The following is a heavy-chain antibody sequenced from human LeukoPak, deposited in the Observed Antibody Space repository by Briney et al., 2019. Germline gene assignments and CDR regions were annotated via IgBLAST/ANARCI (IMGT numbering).Heavy chain of an antibody. D-gene: IGHD5-18*01. J-gene: IGHJ4*02. V-gene: IGHV4-59*08. CDR3: ARLVDTAHFDY. CDR2: IYYSGST. CDR1: GGSISSYY. Sequence: PSETLSLTCTVSGGSISSYYWSWIRQHPGKGLEWIGYIYYSGSTNYNPSLKSRVTISVDTSKNQFSLKLSSVTAADTAVYYCARLVDTAHFDYWGQGTLVTVSS.